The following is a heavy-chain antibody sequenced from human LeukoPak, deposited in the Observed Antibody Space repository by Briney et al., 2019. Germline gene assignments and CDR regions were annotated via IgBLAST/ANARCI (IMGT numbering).Heavy chain of an antibody. CDR3: ARARSLDYYDSSGYYRRYYFDS. J-gene: IGHJ4*02. CDR2: INPNSGGT. Sequence: ASVKVACKASGYTFTGYYMHWVRQAPGQGLEWMGWINPNSGGTNYAQQIQGRVTMTRDTSISTAYMELSRLRSDDTAVYYCARARSLDYYDSSGYYRRYYFDSWGQGTLVTVSS. D-gene: IGHD3-22*01. V-gene: IGHV1-2*02. CDR1: GYTFTGYY.